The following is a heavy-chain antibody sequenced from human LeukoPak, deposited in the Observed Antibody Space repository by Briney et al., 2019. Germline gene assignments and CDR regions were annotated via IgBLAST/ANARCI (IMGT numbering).Heavy chain of an antibody. CDR3: ARQKLRTGWFDP. D-gene: IGHD3-10*01. V-gene: IGHV1-2*02. Sequence: ASVKVSCKASGYTFTGYYMHWVRQAPGQGLGWMGWINPNSGGTNYAQKFQGRVTMTRDTSISTAYMELSRLRSDDTAVYYCARQKLRTGWFDPWGQGTLVTVSS. CDR1: GYTFTGYY. CDR2: INPNSGGT. J-gene: IGHJ5*02.